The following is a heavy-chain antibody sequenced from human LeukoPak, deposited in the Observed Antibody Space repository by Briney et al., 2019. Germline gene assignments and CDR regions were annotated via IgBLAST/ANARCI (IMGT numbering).Heavy chain of an antibody. CDR1: GFTFSSYE. CDR2: ISSSGSTI. D-gene: IGHD3-10*01. CDR3: ARQYYYGSGDY. J-gene: IGHJ4*02. Sequence: GGSLRLSCAASGFTFSSYEMNWVRQAPGKGLEWVSYISSSGSTIYYADSVKGRFTISRDNAKNSLYLQMNSLRAEDTAVYYRARQYYYGSGDYWGQGTLVTVSS. V-gene: IGHV3-48*03.